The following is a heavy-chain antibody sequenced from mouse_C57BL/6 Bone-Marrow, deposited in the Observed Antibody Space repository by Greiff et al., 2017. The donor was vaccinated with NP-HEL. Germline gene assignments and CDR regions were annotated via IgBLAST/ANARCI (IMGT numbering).Heavy chain of an antibody. CDR1: GYTFTSYW. Sequence: VQLQQPGAELVRPGTSVKLSCKASGYTFTSYWMYWVKQRPGQGLEWIGVIDPSDSYTNYNQKFKGKATLTVDTSSSTAYMQLSSLTSEDSAVYYCARYDYWGQGTTLTVSS. CDR2: IDPSDSYT. J-gene: IGHJ2*01. V-gene: IGHV1-59*01. CDR3: ARYDY.